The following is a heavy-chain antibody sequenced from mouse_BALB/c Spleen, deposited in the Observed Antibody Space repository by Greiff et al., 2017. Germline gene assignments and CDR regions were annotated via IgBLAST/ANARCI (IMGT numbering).Heavy chain of an antibody. CDR2: INPDSSTI. J-gene: IGHJ3*01. CDR1: GFDFSRYW. CDR3: ARNYYGSSYTWFAY. D-gene: IGHD1-1*01. Sequence: EVKLLESGGGLVQPGGSLKLSCAASGFDFSRYWMSWVRQAPGKGLEWIGEINPDSSTINYTPSLKDKFIISRDNAKNTLYLQMSKVRSEDTALYYCARNYYGSSYTWFAYWGQGTLVTVSA. V-gene: IGHV4-1*02.